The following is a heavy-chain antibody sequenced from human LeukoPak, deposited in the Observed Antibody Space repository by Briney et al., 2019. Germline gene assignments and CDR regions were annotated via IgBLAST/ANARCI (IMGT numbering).Heavy chain of an antibody. D-gene: IGHD6-19*01. Sequence: GGSLRLSCAASGFTFSGYWMSWVRQAPGKGLEWVANIKQDGSEKYYVDSVKGRFTISRDNAKNSLYLQMNSLRAEDTAVYYCAREGHSSGWYGADYWGQGTLVTVSS. J-gene: IGHJ4*02. CDR1: GFTFSGYW. CDR3: AREGHSSGWYGADY. CDR2: IKQDGSEK. V-gene: IGHV3-7*01.